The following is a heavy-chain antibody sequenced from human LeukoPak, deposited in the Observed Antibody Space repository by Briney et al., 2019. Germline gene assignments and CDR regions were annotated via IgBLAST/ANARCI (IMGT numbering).Heavy chain of an antibody. CDR2: IYYSGST. Sequence: PSETLSLTCTVSGVSISSYYWSWIRQPPGKGLEWIGYIYYSGSTNYNPSLKSRVTISVDTSKNQFSLELSSVTAADTAVYYCARVEDGYNYAFDIWGQGTMVTVSS. CDR1: GVSISSYY. V-gene: IGHV4-59*01. J-gene: IGHJ3*02. CDR3: ARVEDGYNYAFDI. D-gene: IGHD5-24*01.